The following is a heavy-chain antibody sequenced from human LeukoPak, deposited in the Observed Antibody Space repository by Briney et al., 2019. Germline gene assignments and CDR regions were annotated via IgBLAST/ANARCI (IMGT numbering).Heavy chain of an antibody. CDR3: ARGYDGSGYYYRNWYFDL. CDR2: IYSTGRS. D-gene: IGHD3-22*01. CDR1: GGSISNYF. V-gene: IGHV4-4*07. Sequence: SETLSLTCTVSGGSISNYFWSWVRQPAGKGLEWIGRIYSTGRSDYNPSLKSRVTISVDTSKNQFSLKLSSVTAADTAVYYCARGYDGSGYYYRNWYFDLWGRGTLVTVSS. J-gene: IGHJ2*01.